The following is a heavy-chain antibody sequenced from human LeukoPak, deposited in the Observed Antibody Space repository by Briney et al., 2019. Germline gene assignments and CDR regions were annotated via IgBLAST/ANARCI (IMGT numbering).Heavy chain of an antibody. CDR3: ARRESGPINWFDP. CDR1: GGSISSSSYY. J-gene: IGHJ5*02. V-gene: IGHV4-39*01. D-gene: IGHD3-10*01. Sequence: PSETLSLTCTVSGGSISSSSYYWGWIRQPPGKGLEWIGSIYYSGSTYYNPSLKSRVTISVDTSKNQFSLKLSSVTAADTAVYYCARRESGPINWFDPWGQGTLVTVS. CDR2: IYYSGST.